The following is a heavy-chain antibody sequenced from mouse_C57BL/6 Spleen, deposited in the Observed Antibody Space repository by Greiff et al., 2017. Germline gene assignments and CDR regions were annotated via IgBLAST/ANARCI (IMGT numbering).Heavy chain of an antibody. J-gene: IGHJ1*03. CDR3: ARRWTTVVARYFDV. CDR1: GYTFTDYN. D-gene: IGHD1-1*01. Sequence: VQLQQSGPELVKPGASVKIPCKASGYTFTDYNMDWVKQSHGKSLEWIGDINPNNGGTIYNQKFKGKATLTVDKSSSTAYMELRSLTSEDTAVYYCARRWTTVVARYFDVWGTGTTVTVSS. V-gene: IGHV1-18*01. CDR2: INPNNGGT.